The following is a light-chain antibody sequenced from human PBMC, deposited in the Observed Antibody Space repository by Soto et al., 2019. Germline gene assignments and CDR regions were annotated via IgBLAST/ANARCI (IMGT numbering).Light chain of an antibody. Sequence: EIVLTQSPATLSLSPGERATLSCRASQSVSSYLVWYQQKPGQAPRLLIYDASNRAPGIPARFSGSGSGTDFTLTISSLEPEDFAVYYCQQRGNRPPWTFGQGTKVDIK. CDR1: QSVSSY. V-gene: IGKV3-11*01. CDR3: QQRGNRPPWT. J-gene: IGKJ1*01. CDR2: DAS.